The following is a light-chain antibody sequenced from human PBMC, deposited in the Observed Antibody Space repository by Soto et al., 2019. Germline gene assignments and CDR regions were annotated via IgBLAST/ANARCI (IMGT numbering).Light chain of an antibody. J-gene: IGLJ7*01. Sequence: QSALTQPASVSGSPGQSITISCTGTSSDVGSHNLVSWYQQHPGQAPKLMSYEVSKRPLGVSARFSASKSGNTASLTISGLQAEDEADYYCCSYGGSRAVFGGGTQRTVL. V-gene: IGLV2-23*02. CDR1: SSDVGSHNL. CDR3: CSYGGSRAV. CDR2: EVS.